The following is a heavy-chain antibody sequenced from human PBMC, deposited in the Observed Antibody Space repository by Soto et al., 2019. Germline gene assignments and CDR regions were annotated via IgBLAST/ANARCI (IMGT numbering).Heavy chain of an antibody. CDR3: AKDIGPQQIAVAGTGSFDY. J-gene: IGHJ4*02. CDR1: GFTFDDYA. D-gene: IGHD6-19*01. V-gene: IGHV3-9*01. Sequence: EVQLVESGGGLVQPGRSLRLSCAASGFTFDDYAMHWVRQAPGKGLEWVSGISWNSGSIGYADSVKGRFTISRDNAKNSLYLQMNSLRAEDTALYYCAKDIGPQQIAVAGTGSFDYWGQGTLVTVSS. CDR2: ISWNSGSI.